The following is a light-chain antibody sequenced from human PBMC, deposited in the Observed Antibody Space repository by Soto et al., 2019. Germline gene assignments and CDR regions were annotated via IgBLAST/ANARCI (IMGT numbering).Light chain of an antibody. CDR2: DAS. CDR3: QQYYSYPSIT. Sequence: EIVLTQSPATLPLSPGERATLSCRASQSVSSYLAWYQQKPGQAPRLLIYDASNRATGIPARFSGSGSGTDFTLTISCLQSEDFATYYCQQYYSYPSITFGQGTRLEIK. CDR1: QSVSSY. V-gene: IGKV3-11*01. J-gene: IGKJ5*01.